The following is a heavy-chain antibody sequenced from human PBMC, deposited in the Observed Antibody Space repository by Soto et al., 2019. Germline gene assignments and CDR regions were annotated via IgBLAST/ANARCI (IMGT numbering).Heavy chain of an antibody. V-gene: IGHV4-39*01. Sequence: SETLSLTCTVSGGSISSSSYYWGWIRQPPGKGLEWIGSVFYSGSTYYNPSLKSRVTISVDTSKNQFSLKLSSVTAADTAVYYCARHMSSSSWPYYYYYTDVWGKGTTVTVSS. J-gene: IGHJ6*03. D-gene: IGHD6-13*01. CDR1: GGSISSSSYY. CDR3: ARHMSSSSWPYYYYYTDV. CDR2: VFYSGST.